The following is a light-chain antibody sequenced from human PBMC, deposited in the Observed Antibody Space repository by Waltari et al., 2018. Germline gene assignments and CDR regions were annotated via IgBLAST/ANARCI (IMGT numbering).Light chain of an antibody. V-gene: IGKV4-1*01. J-gene: IGKJ4*01. CDR2: WAS. Sequence: DIVMTQSPDSLAVSLVERATTNCKSSQSVLYSSNNKNYLAWYQQKPGQPPKLLIYWASTRESGVPDRFSGSGSGTDFTLTISSLQAEDVAVYYCQQYYSTPPTFGGGTKVEIK. CDR3: QQYYSTPPT. CDR1: QSVLYSSNNKNY.